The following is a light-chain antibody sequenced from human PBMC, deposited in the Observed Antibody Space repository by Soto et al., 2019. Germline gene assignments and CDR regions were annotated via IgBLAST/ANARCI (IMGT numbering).Light chain of an antibody. CDR1: GSDVGAYNY. CDR3: SSYAGSSGFVV. V-gene: IGLV2-8*01. J-gene: IGLJ2*01. Sequence: QSALTQPPSASGSPGQSVTISCTGSGSDVGAYNYVSWYQQPPDKAPKLIIYEVSKRPSGVPDRFSGSKSGSTASLTVSGLQAEDEAEYFCSSYAGSSGFVVFGGGTKLTVL. CDR2: EVS.